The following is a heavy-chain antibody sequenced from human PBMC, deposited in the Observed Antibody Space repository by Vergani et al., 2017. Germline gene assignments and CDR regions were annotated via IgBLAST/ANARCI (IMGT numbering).Heavy chain of an antibody. Sequence: QVQLQESGPGLVKPSQTLSLTCTVSGGSISSGGYYWSWIRQHPGKGLEWIGYIYYSGSTYYNPSLKSRVTISVDTSKNQFSLKLSSVTAADTAVYYCARGIPNIPRIAPGEYSSSPSDYWGQGTLVTVSS. V-gene: IGHV4-31*03. D-gene: IGHD6-6*01. J-gene: IGHJ4*02. CDR2: IYYSGST. CDR1: GGSISSGGYY. CDR3: ARGIPNIPRIAPGEYSSSPSDY.